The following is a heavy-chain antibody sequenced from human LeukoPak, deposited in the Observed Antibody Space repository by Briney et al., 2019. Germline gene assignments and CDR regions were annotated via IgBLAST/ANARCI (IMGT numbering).Heavy chain of an antibody. Sequence: TGGSLRLSCAASGFTFRTFGMHWVRQAPGKGLEWVAVIWYDGRNKYYADSVKGRFTISRDNSKNTLYLQMNSLRAEDTAVYYCARDISHYFDYWGQGTLVTVSS. CDR1: GFTFRTFG. CDR2: IWYDGRNK. V-gene: IGHV3-33*01. CDR3: ARDISHYFDY. J-gene: IGHJ4*02.